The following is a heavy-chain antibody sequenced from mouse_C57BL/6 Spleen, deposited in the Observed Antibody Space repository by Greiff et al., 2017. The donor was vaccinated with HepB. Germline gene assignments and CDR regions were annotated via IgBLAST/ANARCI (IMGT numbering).Heavy chain of an antibody. J-gene: IGHJ4*01. Sequence: QVQLQQPGAELVMPGASVKLSCKASGYTFTSYWMHWVKQRPGQGLEWIGEIDPSDSYTNYNQKFKGKSTLTVDKSSSTAYMQLSSLTSEDSAVYYCARGLRRPYYAMDYWGQGTSVTVSS. CDR2: IDPSDSYT. D-gene: IGHD2-4*01. CDR1: GYTFTSYW. V-gene: IGHV1-69*01. CDR3: ARGLRRPYYAMDY.